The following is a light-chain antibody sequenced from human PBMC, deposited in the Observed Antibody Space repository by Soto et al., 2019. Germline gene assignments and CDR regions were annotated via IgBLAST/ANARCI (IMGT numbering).Light chain of an antibody. CDR1: AGAVTSGHY. V-gene: IGLV7-46*01. CDR3: LVSYSGVRV. Sequence: QAVVTQETSLTVSPGGTVTLTCASSAGAVTSGHYPYWFQQKPGQAPRTLIYDTSDRHSWTPARFSGSLLGGKAALTLSGAQPEDEAEYYCLVSYSGVRVFGGGTKGTVL. J-gene: IGLJ3*02. CDR2: DTS.